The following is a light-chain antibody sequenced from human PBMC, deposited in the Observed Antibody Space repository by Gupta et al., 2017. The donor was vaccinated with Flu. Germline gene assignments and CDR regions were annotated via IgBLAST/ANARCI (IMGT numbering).Light chain of an antibody. J-gene: IGKJ4*01. CDR3: QQYDSLPPT. CDR2: DAS. V-gene: IGKV1-33*01. Sequence: DIQMTQSPSSLSASGGDRVTITCQASQDISDYLNWYQQKPGKAPKLLIYDASNLETGVPSRFSGSGSGTYFTVTISSLQPEDIATYYCQQYDSLPPTFGGGTKVEIK. CDR1: QDISDY.